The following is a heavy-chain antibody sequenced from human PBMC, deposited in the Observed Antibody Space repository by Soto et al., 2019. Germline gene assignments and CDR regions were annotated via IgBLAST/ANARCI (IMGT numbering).Heavy chain of an antibody. CDR2: IYNSGSI. CDR3: ARLDYGDYVFDY. Sequence: SETLSLTCTVSGGSISSYYWNWIRQPPGKGLEWIGYIYNSGSINYNPSLKSRVTISIDKSKNQFSLKLSSVTAADTAVYYCARLDYGDYVFDYWGQGTLVTVSS. J-gene: IGHJ4*02. V-gene: IGHV4-59*12. CDR1: GGSISSYY. D-gene: IGHD4-17*01.